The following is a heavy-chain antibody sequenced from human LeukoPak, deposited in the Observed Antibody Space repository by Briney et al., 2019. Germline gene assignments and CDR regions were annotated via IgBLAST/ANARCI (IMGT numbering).Heavy chain of an antibody. V-gene: IGHV1-2*02. Sequence: ASVKVSCKASGYTFTGYYMHWVRQAPGQGLEWMGWINPNSGGTNYAQKFQGRVTMTRDTSISTAYMELSRLRSDDTAVYYCARGSYCSGGSCYGCNCVYWGRGTLVTISS. CDR2: INPNSGGT. D-gene: IGHD2-15*01. CDR1: GYTFTGYY. J-gene: IGHJ4*02. CDR3: ARGSYCSGGSCYGCNCVY.